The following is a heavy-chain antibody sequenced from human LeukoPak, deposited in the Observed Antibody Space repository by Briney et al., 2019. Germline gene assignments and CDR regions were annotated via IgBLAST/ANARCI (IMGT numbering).Heavy chain of an antibody. J-gene: IGHJ4*02. CDR1: GFTFSSYS. CDR2: ISSSSSYI. Sequence: PGGSLRLSCAASGFTFSSYSMNWVRQAPGKGLEWVSSISSSSSYIYYADSVKGRFTISRDNDKNSLYLQMNSLRAEDTAVYYCARDAYDILTGYQDYYFDYWGQGTLVTVSS. D-gene: IGHD3-9*01. V-gene: IGHV3-21*01. CDR3: ARDAYDILTGYQDYYFDY.